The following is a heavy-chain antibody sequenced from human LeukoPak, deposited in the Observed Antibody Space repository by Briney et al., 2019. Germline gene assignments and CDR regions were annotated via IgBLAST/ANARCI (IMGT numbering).Heavy chain of an antibody. J-gene: IGHJ6*03. D-gene: IGHD5-12*01. V-gene: IGHV3-9*01. CDR2: ISWNSGSI. CDR1: GFTFDDYG. CDR3: AKDGGLRFYYYYYYMDV. Sequence: GGSLRLSCAASGFTFDDYGMSWVRQAPGKGLEWVAGISWNSGSIGYADSVKGRFTISRDNAKNSLYLQMNSLRPEDTAMYYCAKDGGLRFYYYYYYMDVWGKGTTVTISS.